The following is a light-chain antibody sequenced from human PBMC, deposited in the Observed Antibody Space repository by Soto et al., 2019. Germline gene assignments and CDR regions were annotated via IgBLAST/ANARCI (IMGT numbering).Light chain of an antibody. CDR1: QSVSSSY. CDR3: QQYGSSSYT. V-gene: IGKV3-20*01. J-gene: IGKJ2*01. CDR2: GAS. Sequence: EIVLTQSPGTLSLSPGERATLSCRASQSVSSSYLAWDQQKPGQAPRLLIYGASSRATGIPDRFSGSGSGTDFTLTISRLAPEDFAVYYCQQYGSSSYTFGQGTKLEIK.